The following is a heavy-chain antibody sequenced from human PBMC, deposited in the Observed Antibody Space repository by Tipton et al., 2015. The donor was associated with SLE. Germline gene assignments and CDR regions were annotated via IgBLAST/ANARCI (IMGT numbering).Heavy chain of an antibody. J-gene: IGHJ4*02. Sequence: TLSLTCTVSGYSISSGYYWGWIRQPPGKGLEWIGSIYHSGSTYYNPSLKSRVTISVDTSKNQFSLKLSSVTAADTAVYYCASSVAGFDYWGQGTLVTVSS. CDR1: GYSISSGYY. D-gene: IGHD6-19*01. CDR2: IYHSGST. V-gene: IGHV4-38-2*02. CDR3: ASSVAGFDY.